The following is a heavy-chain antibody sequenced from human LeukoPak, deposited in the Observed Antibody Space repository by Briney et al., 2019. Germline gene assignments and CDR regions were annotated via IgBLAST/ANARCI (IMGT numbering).Heavy chain of an antibody. CDR2: ISAYNGNA. Sequence: ASVKVSCKASGYTFTRYGISWVRQAPGQGLEWMGWISAYNGNANYAQKLQGRVTMTTDTSTSTAYMELRSLRSDDTAVYYCARDHTYYYDSGLVETIDYWGQGTLVTVSS. D-gene: IGHD3-10*01. J-gene: IGHJ4*02. V-gene: IGHV1-18*01. CDR3: ARDHTYYYDSGLVETIDY. CDR1: GYTFTRYG.